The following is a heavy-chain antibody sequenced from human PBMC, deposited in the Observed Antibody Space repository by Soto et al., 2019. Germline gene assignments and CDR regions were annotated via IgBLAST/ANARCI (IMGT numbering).Heavy chain of an antibody. Sequence: SETLSLTCTVSGDSISNSDYYWNWIRQSPGKGLEWIASIDYSGSTYYNPSLKSRVVISADTSKNLFSLKLRSATAADMALYFCARDGPYYYGSDVWGQGTTVPVSS. CDR3: ARDGPYYYGSDV. J-gene: IGHJ6*02. V-gene: IGHV4-30-4*01. CDR2: IDYSGST. CDR1: GDSISNSDYY.